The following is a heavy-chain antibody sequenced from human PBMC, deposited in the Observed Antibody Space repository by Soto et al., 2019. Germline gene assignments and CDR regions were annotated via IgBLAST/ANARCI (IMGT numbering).Heavy chain of an antibody. V-gene: IGHV3-74*01. Sequence: EVQLVESGGGLVQPGGSLRLSCAASGFTFSSYWMHWVRQAPGKGLVWVARINIDGSSTSYADSVKGRFTISRDNAKHTLYLQMNRLRVEDTAVYYCARGRGYCSGSSCYVDLWGQGTLVTVSS. CDR1: GFTFSSYW. J-gene: IGHJ5*02. CDR3: ARGRGYCSGSSCYVDL. CDR2: INIDGSST. D-gene: IGHD2-15*01.